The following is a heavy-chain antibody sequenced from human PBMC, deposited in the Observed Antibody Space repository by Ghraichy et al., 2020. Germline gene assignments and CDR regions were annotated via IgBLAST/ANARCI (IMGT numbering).Heavy chain of an antibody. D-gene: IGHD3-10*01. J-gene: IGHJ4*02. CDR1: GFTFSTYW. CDR2: MNSDGTTI. CDR3: ARAGSYRFDY. Sequence: GGSLRLSCATSGFTFSTYWMHWVRQAPGKGPVWVSRMNSDGTTINYADSVKGRFTISRDNVKNTLYLQMNSLRAEDTAVYYCARAGSYRFDYWGQGTLVTVSS. V-gene: IGHV3-74*01.